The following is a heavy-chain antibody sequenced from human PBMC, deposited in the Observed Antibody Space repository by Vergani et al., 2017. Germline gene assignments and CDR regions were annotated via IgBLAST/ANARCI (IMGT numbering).Heavy chain of an antibody. CDR1: GGTFSSYA. D-gene: IGHD6-6*01. CDR3: ARVSTLAAHYFYYGMDV. Sequence: QVQLVQSGAEVKKPGSSVKVSCKASGGTFSSYAISWVRQAPGPGLEWMGGIIPIFGTAKYAQNFQGRVTITADESTTTAYMELSSLRSEDTAVYYCARVSTLAAHYFYYGMDVWGQGTTVTVSS. J-gene: IGHJ6*02. CDR2: IIPIFGTA. V-gene: IGHV1-69*01.